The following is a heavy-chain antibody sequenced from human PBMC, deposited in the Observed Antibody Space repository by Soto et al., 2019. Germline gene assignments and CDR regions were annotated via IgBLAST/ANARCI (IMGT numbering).Heavy chain of an antibody. D-gene: IGHD6-19*01. CDR1: GFSLTATGVG. Sequence: QITLRESGPTLVKPTRTLTLTCAFSGFSLTATGVGVGWIRQPPGRTLECLAVIYNNDEKRYSPPLKSRLSIMKADSKDQEILTKTNMDPEDSGTYDCVRRLATTVAANDVFDIWGQGTLVIVSS. J-gene: IGHJ3*02. V-gene: IGHV2-5*01. CDR3: VRRLATTVAANDVFDI. CDR2: IYNNDEK.